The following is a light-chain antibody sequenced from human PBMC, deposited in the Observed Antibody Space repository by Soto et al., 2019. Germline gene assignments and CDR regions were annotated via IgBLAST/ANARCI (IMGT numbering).Light chain of an antibody. CDR2: DAS. V-gene: IGKV3-11*01. Sequence: EIVLTQSPATLSLSPGERATLSCRASQSVSSYLAWYQQKPGQAPRLLIYDASNRATGIPARFSGSGSGTDFTLTINSIEPEDFAVYYCQQRSNWPPTWTFGQGTKVEIK. CDR3: QQRSNWPPTWT. CDR1: QSVSSY. J-gene: IGKJ1*01.